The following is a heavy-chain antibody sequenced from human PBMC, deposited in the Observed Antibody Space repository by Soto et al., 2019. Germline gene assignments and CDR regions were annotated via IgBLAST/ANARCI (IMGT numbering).Heavy chain of an antibody. J-gene: IGHJ4*02. Sequence: LRLSCAASGFAVSSNYMSWVRQAPGKGLEWVSVIYGGDYTYYADSVKGRFTISRDNSKNTLFLQMNSLRAEDTAVYYCARDPSCSSTSCPGYWGQGTLVTVSS. CDR1: GFAVSSNY. D-gene: IGHD2-2*01. V-gene: IGHV3-53*01. CDR2: IYGGDYT. CDR3: ARDPSCSSTSCPGY.